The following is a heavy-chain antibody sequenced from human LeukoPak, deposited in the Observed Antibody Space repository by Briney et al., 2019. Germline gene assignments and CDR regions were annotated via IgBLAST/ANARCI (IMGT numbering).Heavy chain of an antibody. CDR1: GFTFTSSA. V-gene: IGHV1-58*01. CDR3: AADLTTLSDFDY. Sequence: ASVKVSCKASGFTFTSSAVQWVRQARGQRLEWIGWIVVGSGNTNYAQKSQERVTITRDMSTSTAYMELSSLRSEDTAVYYCAADLTTLSDFDYWGQGTLVTVSS. D-gene: IGHD4-11*01. CDR2: IVVGSGNT. J-gene: IGHJ4*02.